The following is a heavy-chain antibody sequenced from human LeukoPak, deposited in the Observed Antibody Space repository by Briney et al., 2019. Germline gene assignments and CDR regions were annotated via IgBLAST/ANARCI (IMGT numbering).Heavy chain of an antibody. D-gene: IGHD3-3*01. CDR3: ARAESALAQYYYMDV. V-gene: IGHV4-4*07. CDR1: GGSISSYY. CDR2: IYTSGST. Sequence: SETLSLTCTVSGGSISSYYWSWIRQPAGKGLEWIGRIYTSGSTNYNPSLKSRVTMSVDTSKNQFSLKLSSVTAADTAVYYCARAESALAQYYYMDVWGKGTTVTVSS. J-gene: IGHJ6*03.